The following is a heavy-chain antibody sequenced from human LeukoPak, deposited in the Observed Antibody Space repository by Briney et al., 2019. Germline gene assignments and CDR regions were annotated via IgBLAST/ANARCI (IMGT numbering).Heavy chain of an antibody. V-gene: IGHV3-7*01. J-gene: IGHJ4*02. CDR1: GFTFTDDW. Sequence: GGSLRLSCAASGFTFTDDWMTWVRQAPGKGLEWVANIKQDGSVKYYVDSVKGRFTISRDNAQNSLYLQMNSLRAEDTAVYYCARDEPDYWGQGTLVTVSS. CDR3: ARDEPDY. CDR2: IKQDGSVK.